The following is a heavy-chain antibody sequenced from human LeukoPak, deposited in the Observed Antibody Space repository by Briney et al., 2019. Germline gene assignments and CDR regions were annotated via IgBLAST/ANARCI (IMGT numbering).Heavy chain of an antibody. D-gene: IGHD2-15*01. J-gene: IGHJ5*02. CDR2: INHSGST. V-gene: IGHV4-34*01. CDR1: GGTFSGYY. CDR3: ARPGYCSGGSCPRWFDP. Sequence: SETLSLTCAVYGGTFSGYYWSWIRQPPGKGLGWIGEINHSGSTNYNPSLKSRVTISVDTSKNQFSLKLSSVNAADTAVYYCARPGYCSGGSCPRWFDPWGQGTLVTVSS.